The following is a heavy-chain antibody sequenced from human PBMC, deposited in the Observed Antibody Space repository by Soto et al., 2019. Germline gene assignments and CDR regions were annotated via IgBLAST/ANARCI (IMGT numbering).Heavy chain of an antibody. D-gene: IGHD2-8*02. CDR2: IIHSGESP. Sequence: PSETLSLTCTVSGGSISSGDYYWSWIRRPPGKGLEWIGEIIHSGESPNYNPSLKSRVTIGVDTSKNQFSLKLSSVTAADTAVYYCARRTGWAYWYFDLWGRGTLVTVS. CDR3: ARRTGWAYWYFDL. V-gene: IGHV4-30-4*01. CDR1: GGSISSGDYY. J-gene: IGHJ2*01.